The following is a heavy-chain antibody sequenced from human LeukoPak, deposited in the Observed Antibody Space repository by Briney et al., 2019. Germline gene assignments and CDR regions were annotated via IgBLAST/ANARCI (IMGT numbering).Heavy chain of an antibody. V-gene: IGHV3-7*03. D-gene: IGHD6-19*01. J-gene: IGHJ4*02. CDR3: ARYNSAWKTDDY. Sequence: GGSLRLSCAASGFTFNSYWMTRVRQAPGKGLEWVADIKQDGSDKYYAGSVKGRFTISRDSAKNSLYLQMNSLRAEDTAVYFCARYNSAWKTDDYWGQGTLVTVSS. CDR1: GFTFNSYW. CDR2: IKQDGSDK.